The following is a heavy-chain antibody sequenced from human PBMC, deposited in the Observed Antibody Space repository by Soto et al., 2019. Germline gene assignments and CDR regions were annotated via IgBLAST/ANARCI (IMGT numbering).Heavy chain of an antibody. V-gene: IGHV3-33*01. Sequence: RQKPGKGLEWVAVIWYDGSNEDYADSVKGRFTISRDNAKNSLYLQMNSLRAEDTAVYYCARDRHDSSGLNWFDPWGQGTLVTVS. CDR2: IWYDGSNE. J-gene: IGHJ5*02. D-gene: IGHD3-22*01. CDR3: ARDRHDSSGLNWFDP.